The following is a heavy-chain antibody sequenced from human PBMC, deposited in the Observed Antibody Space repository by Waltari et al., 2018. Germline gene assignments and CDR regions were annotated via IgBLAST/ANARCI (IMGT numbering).Heavy chain of an antibody. CDR1: GGSISSGGYY. CDR3: ARAVPGGYHVDY. Sequence: QVQLQESGPGLVKPSQTLSLTCTVSGGSISSGGYYWSWIRQHPGKGLECIGYIYYSGSTYYNPSLKSRVTISVDTSKNQFSLKLSSVTAADTAVYYCARAVPGGYHVDYWGQGTLVTVSS. V-gene: IGHV4-31*03. D-gene: IGHD5-12*01. J-gene: IGHJ4*02. CDR2: IYYSGST.